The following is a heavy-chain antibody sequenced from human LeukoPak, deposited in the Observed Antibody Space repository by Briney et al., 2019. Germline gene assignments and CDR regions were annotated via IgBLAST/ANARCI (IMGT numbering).Heavy chain of an antibody. D-gene: IGHD3-22*01. V-gene: IGHV4-59*08. CDR3: VRQPYSSGAYYFDY. CDR2: IFYIGSA. Sequence: PSETLSLTCTVSGGSISGYYWSWIRQPPGKGLEWIGYIFYIGSANYNPSLKSRVTVSVDTSKNQFSLKLSSVTAADTAVYYCVRQPYSSGAYYFDYWGQGTLVTVSS. CDR1: GGSISGYY. J-gene: IGHJ4*02.